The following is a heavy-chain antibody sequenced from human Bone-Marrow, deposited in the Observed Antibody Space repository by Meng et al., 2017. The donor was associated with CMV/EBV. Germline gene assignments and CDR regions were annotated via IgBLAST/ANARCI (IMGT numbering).Heavy chain of an antibody. V-gene: IGHV3-53*01. D-gene: IGHD3-22*01. CDR3: ARSMYYYDSSGPYDY. Sequence: GGSLRLSCAASGFTFSSYAMSWVRQAPGKGLEWVSVIYSGGSTYYADSVKGRFTISRDNSKNTLYLQMNSLRAEDTAVYYCARSMYYYDSSGPYDYWGQGTLVTVSS. CDR1: GFTFSSYA. CDR2: IYSGGST. J-gene: IGHJ4*02.